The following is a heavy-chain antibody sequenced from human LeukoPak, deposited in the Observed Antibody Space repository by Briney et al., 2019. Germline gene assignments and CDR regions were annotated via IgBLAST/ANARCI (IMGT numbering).Heavy chain of an antibody. CDR3: ARAPSTEKWNDRSPLLFDY. CDR1: GFTFSSYN. V-gene: IGHV3-30*03. Sequence: GGSLRLSCAASGFTFSSYNFHWLRQAPGKGLEWLTVISYDGSYTSYGASVKGRFTVSRDNSQNTLYLQMNGLRAEDTALYYCARAPSTEKWNDRSPLLFDYWGQGTLVTVSS. CDR2: ISYDGSYT. D-gene: IGHD1-1*01. J-gene: IGHJ4*02.